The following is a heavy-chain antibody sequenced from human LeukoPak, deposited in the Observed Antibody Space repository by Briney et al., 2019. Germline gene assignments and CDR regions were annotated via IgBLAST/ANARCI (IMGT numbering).Heavy chain of an antibody. V-gene: IGHV4-39*01. J-gene: IGHJ4*02. Sequence: SETLSLTCTVSGGSISSYYWGWIRQPPGKGLAWIGNIFYSGSTYYNPSLKSRVTISVDTSRSQFSLKLNSVTAADTAVYYCARLWFGAYYFDYWGQGTLVTVSS. CDR2: IFYSGST. D-gene: IGHD3-10*01. CDR3: ARLWFGAYYFDY. CDR1: GGSISSYY.